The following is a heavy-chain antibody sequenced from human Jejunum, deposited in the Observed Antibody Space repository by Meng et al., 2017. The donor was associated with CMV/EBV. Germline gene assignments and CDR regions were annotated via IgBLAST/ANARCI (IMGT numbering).Heavy chain of an antibody. CDR2: IYYSGAS. J-gene: IGHJ4*02. CDR3: ARDRGYSSGWGVFDY. D-gene: IGHD6-19*01. CDR1: GGAMSSGDYY. Sequence: QVPLKAWGPGLVKPSQTLSLTCTVHGGAMSSGDYYWSWIRQSPEKGLEWIVFIYYSGASYSTPSLRSRVTMSMDTSTNQLSLRLNSVTAADTGVYFCARDRGYSSGWGVFDYWGRGTLVTVSS. V-gene: IGHV4-30-4*01.